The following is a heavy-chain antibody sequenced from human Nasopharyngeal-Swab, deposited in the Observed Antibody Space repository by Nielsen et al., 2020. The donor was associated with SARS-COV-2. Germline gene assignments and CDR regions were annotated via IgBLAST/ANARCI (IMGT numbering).Heavy chain of an antibody. CDR1: GYTFTSYG. J-gene: IGHJ5*02. CDR2: ISAYNGNT. D-gene: IGHD6-6*01. CDR3: ARARRSGWFDP. Sequence: ASVKVSCNASGYTFTSYGISWVRQAPGQGLEWMGWISAYNGNTNYAQKLQGRVTMTTDTSTSTAYMELRSLISDDTAVYYCARARRSGWFDPWGQGTLVTVSS. V-gene: IGHV1-18*01.